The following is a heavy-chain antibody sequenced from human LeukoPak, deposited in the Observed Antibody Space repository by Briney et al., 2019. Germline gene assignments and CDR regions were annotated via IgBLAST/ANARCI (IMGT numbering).Heavy chain of an antibody. CDR1: GFTFSGYA. Sequence: PGGSLRLSCAASGFTFSGYAMNWVRQAPGKGLEWLSHISSTGGTIYYADSVKGRLTVSRDIAKNSLYLQMNSLRAEDTAVYYCAKSDPYGDSLIEIWGQGALVTVSS. CDR3: AKSDPYGDSLIEI. D-gene: IGHD4-17*01. J-gene: IGHJ4*02. V-gene: IGHV3-48*03. CDR2: ISSTGGTI.